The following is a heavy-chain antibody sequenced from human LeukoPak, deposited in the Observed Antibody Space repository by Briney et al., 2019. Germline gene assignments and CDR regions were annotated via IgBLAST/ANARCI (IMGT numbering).Heavy chain of an antibody. Sequence: PGRSLRLSCAASGFTFSSYAMHWVRQAPGKGLEWVAVISYDGSNKYYADSVKGRFTISRDNSKNTLYLQMNSLRAEDTAVYYCAKKVRFGDIVDYWGQGTLVTVSS. J-gene: IGHJ4*02. CDR1: GFTFSSYA. V-gene: IGHV3-30*18. CDR3: AKKVRFGDIVDY. CDR2: ISYDGSNK. D-gene: IGHD3-10*01.